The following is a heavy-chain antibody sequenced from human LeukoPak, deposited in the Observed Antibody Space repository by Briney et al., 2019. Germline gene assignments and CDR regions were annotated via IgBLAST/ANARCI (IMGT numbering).Heavy chain of an antibody. V-gene: IGHV4-59*06. D-gene: IGHD3-9*01. J-gene: IGHJ4*02. CDR1: GGSISSYY. Sequence: PSETLSLTCTVSGGSISSYYWSWIRHHPGKGLEWIGYIYYSGSTYYNPSLKSRVTISVDTSKNQFSLKLGSVTAADTAVYYCASAYYNILTGYYMDYWGQGTLVTVSS. CDR3: ASAYYNILTGYYMDY. CDR2: IYYSGST.